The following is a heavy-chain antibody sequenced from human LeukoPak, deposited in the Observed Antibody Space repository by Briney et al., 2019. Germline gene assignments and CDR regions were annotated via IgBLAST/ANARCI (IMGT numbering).Heavy chain of an antibody. D-gene: IGHD1/OR15-1a*01. V-gene: IGHV1-46*01. J-gene: IGHJ5*02. CDR2: INPSGGST. CDR1: GYTFTSYY. CDR3: ARDLNNRRGFDP. Sequence: ASVKVSCKASGYTFTSYYMHWVRQAPGQGLEWMGIINPSGGSTSYARKFQGRVTMTRDTSTSTVYMELSSLRSEDTAVYYCARDLNNRRGFDPWGQGTLVTVSS.